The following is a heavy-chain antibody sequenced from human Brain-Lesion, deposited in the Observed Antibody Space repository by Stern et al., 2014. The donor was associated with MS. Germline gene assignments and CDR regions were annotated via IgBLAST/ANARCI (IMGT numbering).Heavy chain of an antibody. Sequence: QVQLQESGPGLVKPSGTLSLTCAVSGGSISSGNWWSWVRQSPGKRLEWIGEMYHSGITNYNPSLESRVSISIDKSKNQFSLKVYSLTAADTAVYYCASNRGSGSFFDSWGQGSLVNVSS. D-gene: IGHD1-26*01. V-gene: IGHV4-4*02. J-gene: IGHJ4*02. CDR3: ASNRGSGSFFDS. CDR1: GGSISSGNW. CDR2: MYHSGIT.